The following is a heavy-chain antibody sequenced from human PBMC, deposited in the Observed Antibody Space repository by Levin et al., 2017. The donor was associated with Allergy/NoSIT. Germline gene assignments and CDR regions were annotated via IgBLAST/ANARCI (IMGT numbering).Heavy chain of an antibody. V-gene: IGHV1-69*13. Sequence: SVKVSCKASGGTFSSYAINWVRQAPGQGLEWMGGIIPIFGTSNYAQKFQGRVTITADESTSIAYMELSSLRSEDTAVYYCARDQTRDYFFDYWGQGTLVTVSS. J-gene: IGHJ4*02. CDR2: IIPIFGTS. D-gene: IGHD2-21*02. CDR1: GGTFSSYA. CDR3: ARDQTRDYFFDY.